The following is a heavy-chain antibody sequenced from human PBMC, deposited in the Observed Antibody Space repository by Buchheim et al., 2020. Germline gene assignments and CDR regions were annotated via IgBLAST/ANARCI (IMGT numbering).Heavy chain of an antibody. D-gene: IGHD4/OR15-4a*01. CDR1: GGSIISNNW. V-gene: IGHV4-4*02. Sequence: QVQLQESGPGLVKSSGTLSLTCAVSGGSIISNNWWSWVRQPPGKGLEWIGEVYHSRSTNCNPSLKSRVTISVDKSKNQFFLNLTSVTAADTAVYYCARPGVPDHYYGMDVWGQGTT. CDR3: ARPGVPDHYYGMDV. CDR2: VYHSRST. J-gene: IGHJ6*02.